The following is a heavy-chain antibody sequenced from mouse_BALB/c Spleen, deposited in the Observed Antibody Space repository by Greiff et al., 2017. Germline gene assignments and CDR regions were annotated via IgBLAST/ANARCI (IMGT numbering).Heavy chain of an antibody. V-gene: IGHV2-6-5*01. CDR1: GFSLTDYG. CDR3: AKQTTVVGENYAMDY. CDR2: IWGGGST. Sequence: QVQLQQSGPGLVAPSQSLSITCTVSGFSLTDYGVSWIRQPPGKGLEWLGVIWGGGSTYYNSALKSRLSISKDNSKSQVFLKMNSLQTDDTAMYYCAKQTTVVGENYAMDYWGQGTSVTVSS. J-gene: IGHJ4*01. D-gene: IGHD1-1*01.